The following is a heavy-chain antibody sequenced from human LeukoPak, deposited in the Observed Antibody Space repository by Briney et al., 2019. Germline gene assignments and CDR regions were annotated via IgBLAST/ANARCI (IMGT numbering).Heavy chain of an antibody. V-gene: IGHV4-39*01. D-gene: IGHD1-26*01. CDR1: GGSVSSSFYY. J-gene: IGHJ4*02. CDR3: ANAASYSVDY. CDR2: MYFSGST. Sequence: SETLSLTCTVSGGSVSSSFYYWGWIRQPPGKGLEWIGSMYFSGSTHYDPSLKSRVTISVDTSKNQFSLKLTSVTAADTAVYYCANAASYSVDYWGQGTLVTVSS.